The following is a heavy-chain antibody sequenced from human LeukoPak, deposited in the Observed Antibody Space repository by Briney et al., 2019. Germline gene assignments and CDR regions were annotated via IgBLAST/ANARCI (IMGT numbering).Heavy chain of an antibody. CDR1: GYTFTSYD. Sequence: ASVNVSCKASGYTFTSYDINWVRPATGQGLEWMGWMNPNSGNTGYAQKFQGRVAMTRNTSISTAYMELSSLRSEDTAVYYCARSGHGDHVDYWGQGTLVTVSS. CDR3: ARSGHGDHVDY. D-gene: IGHD4-17*01. J-gene: IGHJ4*02. V-gene: IGHV1-8*01. CDR2: MNPNSGNT.